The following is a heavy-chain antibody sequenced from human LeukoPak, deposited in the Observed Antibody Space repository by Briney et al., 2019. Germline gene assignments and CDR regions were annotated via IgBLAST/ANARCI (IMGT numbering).Heavy chain of an antibody. CDR1: GGSISSSTFF. CDR2: IHYTGST. Sequence: PSETLSPTCTVSGGSISSSTFFWGWIRQPPGKGLEWIGSIHYTGSTYFNPSLKSRITISVDTSKNQFSLKLSSVTAADTAVYYCARPRSSGWSYWGQGTLVTVSS. CDR3: ARPRSSGWSY. D-gene: IGHD6-19*01. V-gene: IGHV4-39*01. J-gene: IGHJ4*02.